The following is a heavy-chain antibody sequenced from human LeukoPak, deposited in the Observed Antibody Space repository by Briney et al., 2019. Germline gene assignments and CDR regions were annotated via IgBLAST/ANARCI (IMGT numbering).Heavy chain of an antibody. V-gene: IGHV3-74*01. CDR1: GFTFSSYS. J-gene: IGHJ4*02. CDR3: ARGGSDTAMAHDY. CDR2: ISRGASRT. Sequence: GGSLRLSCAASGFTFSSYSMNWVRQAPGKGLMWVSRISRGASRTDYADSVKGRFTISRDDAKNTLYLQVNSLRVEDTGVYFCARGGSDTAMAHDYWGQGILVTVSS. D-gene: IGHD5-18*01.